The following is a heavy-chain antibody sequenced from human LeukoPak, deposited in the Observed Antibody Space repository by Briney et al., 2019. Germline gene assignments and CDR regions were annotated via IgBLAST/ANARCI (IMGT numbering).Heavy chain of an antibody. J-gene: IGHJ6*02. CDR2: IYSGGST. CDR3: ARDIAEPLPGNHYYYYYGMDV. D-gene: IGHD6-13*01. V-gene: IGHV3-66*01. Sequence: PGGSLRLSCAASGFTVSSNYMSWVRQAPGKGLEWVSVIYSGGSTYYADSVKGRFTISRDNSKNTLYLQMNSLRAEDTAVYYCARDIAEPLPGNHYYYYYGMDVWGQGTTVTVSS. CDR1: GFTVSSNY.